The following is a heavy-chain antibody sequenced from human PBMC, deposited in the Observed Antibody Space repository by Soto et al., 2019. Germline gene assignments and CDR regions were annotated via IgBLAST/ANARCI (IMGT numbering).Heavy chain of an antibody. CDR3: ARSHSSRWHWFDP. J-gene: IGHJ5*02. D-gene: IGHD6-13*01. Sequence: QVQLVESGGGVVQPGRSLRLSCAASGFTFSSYPMHWVRQAPGKGPEWVAVISVNGNNIHYGDSVKGRFTISRDNSKNTLYLQMSSLRVEDTAVYYCARSHSSRWHWFDPWGQGTLVTVSS. V-gene: IGHV3-30-3*01. CDR2: ISVNGNNI. CDR1: GFTFSSYP.